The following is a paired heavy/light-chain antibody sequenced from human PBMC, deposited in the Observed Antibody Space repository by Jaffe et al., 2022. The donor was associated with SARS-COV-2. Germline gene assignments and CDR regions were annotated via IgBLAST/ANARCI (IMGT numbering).Heavy chain of an antibody. CDR1: GFRFSDYY. V-gene: IGHV3-11*06. CDR2: IGGSGGDK. D-gene: IGHD1-1*01. Sequence: QVQLVESGGDLVKPGGSLRLSCTASGFRFSDYYMTWIRQTPVKGLEWLSWIGGSGGDKRYADSVKGRFTISRDNARNTLYLQMDILRVEDTAVYYCVRHREDTIRTPYNGMDVWGQGTTVIVSS. J-gene: IGHJ6*02. CDR3: VRHREDTIRTPYNGMDV.
Light chain of an antibody. CDR1: QSLLYSNGYNY. CDR3: MQALQFRT. V-gene: IGKV2-28*01. J-gene: IGKJ1*01. Sequence: DIVLTQSPLSLSVSPGEPASISCRSSQSLLYSNGYNYLDWYLQKPGQSPQLLIYMGSNRASGVPDRFSGSGSGTDFTLKITRVEAEDVGVYYCMQALQFRTFGQGTKVEIK. CDR2: MGS.